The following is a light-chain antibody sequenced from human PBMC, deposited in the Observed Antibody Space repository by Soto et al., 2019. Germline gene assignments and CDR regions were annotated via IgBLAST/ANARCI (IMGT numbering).Light chain of an antibody. CDR2: AAS. V-gene: IGKV1-39*01. Sequence: DIQMTQSPSSLSASVGDRVTITCRASQNIARYVNWYQQKPGKAPKLLTHAASNLESGVPSRFSGRGSGTDFTLTITSLRPEDFATYYRQQSYSVPQTFGQGTKVDIK. CDR1: QNIARY. CDR3: QQSYSVPQT. J-gene: IGKJ1*01.